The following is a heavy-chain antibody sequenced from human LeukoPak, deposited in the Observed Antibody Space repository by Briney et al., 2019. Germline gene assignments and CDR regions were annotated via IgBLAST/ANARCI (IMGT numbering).Heavy chain of an antibody. V-gene: IGHV4-59*08. CDR2: IYYSGST. Sequence: SETLSLTCNVSGGSISSYYWSWIRQPPGKGLEWIGYIYYSGSTNYNPSLKSRVTTSVDTSKNQFSLKLTSVTAADTAVYYCARHRWMEVYGSGSYYVDYWGQGTLVTVSS. D-gene: IGHD3-10*01. J-gene: IGHJ4*02. CDR3: ARHRWMEVYGSGSYYVDY. CDR1: GGSISSYY.